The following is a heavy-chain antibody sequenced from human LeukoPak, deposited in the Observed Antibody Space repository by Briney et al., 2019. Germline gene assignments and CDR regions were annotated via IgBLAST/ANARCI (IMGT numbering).Heavy chain of an antibody. D-gene: IGHD6-6*01. V-gene: IGHV3-48*01. CDR2: ISSSSSTI. CDR1: GFTFSSYS. J-gene: IGHJ4*02. Sequence: GGSLRLSCAASGFTFSSYSMNWVRQAPGKGLEWVSYISSSSSTIYYADSVKGRLTISRDNAKNSLYLQMNSLRAEDTAVYYCARDSSSSICDYWGQGTLVTVSS. CDR3: ARDSSSSICDY.